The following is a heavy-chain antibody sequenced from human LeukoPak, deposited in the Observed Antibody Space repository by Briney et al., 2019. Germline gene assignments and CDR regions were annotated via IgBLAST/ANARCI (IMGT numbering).Heavy chain of an antibody. CDR1: GFTSSSYW. V-gene: IGHV3-7*01. CDR3: ARDLGITGTHGGEDY. D-gene: IGHD1-20*01. J-gene: IGHJ4*02. Sequence: SLRLSCAASGFTSSSYWMSWVRQAPGKALEWVANIKQDGSEKYYVDSVKGRFTISRDNAKNSLYLQMNSLRAEDTAVYYCARDLGITGTHGGEDYWGQGTLVTVSS. CDR2: IKQDGSEK.